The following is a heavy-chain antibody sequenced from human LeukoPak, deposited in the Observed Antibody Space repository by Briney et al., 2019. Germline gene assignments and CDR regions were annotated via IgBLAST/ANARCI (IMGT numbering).Heavy chain of an antibody. J-gene: IGHJ6*02. CDR2: INHSGST. V-gene: IGHV4-34*01. D-gene: IGHD2-15*01. Sequence: SETLSLTCAVYGGSFSGYYWSWIRQPPGKGLEWIGEINHSGSTNYYPSLKSRVTISVDTSKNQFSLKLSSVTAADTAVYYCARDVRPPGYCSGGSCRYYYYGMDVWGQGTTVTVSS. CDR3: ARDVRPPGYCSGGSCRYYYYGMDV. CDR1: GGSFSGYY.